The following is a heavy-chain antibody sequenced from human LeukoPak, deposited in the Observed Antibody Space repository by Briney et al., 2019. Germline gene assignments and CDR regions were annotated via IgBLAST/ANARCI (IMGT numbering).Heavy chain of an antibody. D-gene: IGHD6-13*01. CDR2: ISASGGTT. Sequence: GGSLRLSCAASGFTFGNYAMNWVRQAPGKGLDWVSVISASGGTTYYADSVKGRFTISRDNSKNTLYLQMNSLSAEDTAVYYCAKSGIAAAARRAFGYYFDGMDVWGQGTTVTVSS. V-gene: IGHV3-23*01. CDR1: GFTFGNYA. J-gene: IGHJ6*02. CDR3: AKSGIAAAARRAFGYYFDGMDV.